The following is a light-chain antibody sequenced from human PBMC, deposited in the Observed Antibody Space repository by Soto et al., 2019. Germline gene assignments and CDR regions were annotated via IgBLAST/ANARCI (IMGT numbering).Light chain of an antibody. V-gene: IGKV3-20*01. CDR1: QGVSSSY. CDR2: GAS. CDR3: QPYGTPPEWT. J-gene: IGKJ1*01. Sequence: EIVLTQSPGTLSLSPGERATLSCRASQGVSSSYLAWYQQKPGQAPRLLIYGASSRATGIPDRFSGSGSGTDFTLTITRLEPEDFAVYCCQPYGTPPEWTVVQGTKVDSK.